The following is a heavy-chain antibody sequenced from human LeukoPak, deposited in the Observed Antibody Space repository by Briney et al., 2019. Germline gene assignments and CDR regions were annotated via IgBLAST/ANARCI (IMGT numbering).Heavy chain of an antibody. CDR3: ARGGLYCGGDCYVDH. Sequence: SETLSLTCDVSGYYISTDYYWGWIRQPPEKGLEWIGEINHSGSTNYNPSPKSRVTISVDTSKNQFSLKLSSVTAADTAVYYCARGGLYCGGDCYVDHWGQGSLVTVSS. V-gene: IGHV4-34*01. CDR2: INHSGST. CDR1: GYYISTDYY. J-gene: IGHJ4*02. D-gene: IGHD2-21*02.